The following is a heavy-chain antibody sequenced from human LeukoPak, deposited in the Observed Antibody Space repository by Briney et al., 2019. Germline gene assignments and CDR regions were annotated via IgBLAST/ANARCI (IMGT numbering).Heavy chain of an antibody. Sequence: PSETLSLTCTVSGDSISSSSYYWGWIRQSPGKGLEWIGNIYYRGSTNYNPSLKSRVTISVDTSKNQFSLKLSSVTAADTAVYYCARVPRTPYSSGWYPYWGQGTLVTVSS. CDR2: IYYRGST. J-gene: IGHJ4*02. CDR3: ARVPRTPYSSGWYPY. CDR1: GDSISSSSYY. D-gene: IGHD6-19*01. V-gene: IGHV4-39*07.